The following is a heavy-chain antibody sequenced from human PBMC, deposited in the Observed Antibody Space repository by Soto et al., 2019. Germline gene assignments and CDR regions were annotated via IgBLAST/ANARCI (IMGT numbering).Heavy chain of an antibody. J-gene: IGHJ6*03. CDR3: AMGGVTGLFYYYYYMDV. Sequence: SETLSLTCTVSGGSISSYYWSWIRQPPGKGLEWIGYIYYSGSTNYNPSLKSRVTISVDTSKNQFSLKLSSVTAADTAVYYCAMGGVTGLFYYYYYMDVRAKGTTVTVSS. CDR2: IYYSGST. V-gene: IGHV4-59*08. D-gene: IGHD1-20*01. CDR1: GGSISSYY.